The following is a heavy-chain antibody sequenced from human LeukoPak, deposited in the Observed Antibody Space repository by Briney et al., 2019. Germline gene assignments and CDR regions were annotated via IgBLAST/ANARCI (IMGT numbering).Heavy chain of an antibody. V-gene: IGHV3-74*01. CDR2: INSDGSRT. CDR3: TRDLMDYDVSTGLHHYYMDV. D-gene: IGHD3-9*01. J-gene: IGHJ6*02. Sequence: GGSLRLSCAASGFTFSTYWMHWVRQAPGKGLAWVSRINSDGSRTNYADSVKGRITISRDNAKNTLFLQMNTLRVEDTAVYYCTRDLMDYDVSTGLHHYYMDVWGQGTTVTVSS. CDR1: GFTFSTYW.